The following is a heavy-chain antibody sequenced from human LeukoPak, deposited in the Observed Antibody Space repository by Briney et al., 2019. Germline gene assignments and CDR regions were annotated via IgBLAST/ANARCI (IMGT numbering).Heavy chain of an antibody. Sequence: SQTLSHTCTVSGGSISSGSYYWSWIRQPAGKGLEWIGSIHHSGNTYYNPSLTSRVTISVDTSKNQFSLKLSSVTAADTAVYHCARKLFPHDAFDVWGQGTMVSVSS. CDR3: ARKLFPHDAFDV. J-gene: IGHJ3*01. CDR1: GGSISSGSYY. V-gene: IGHV4-61*02. CDR2: IHHSGNT. D-gene: IGHD2-15*01.